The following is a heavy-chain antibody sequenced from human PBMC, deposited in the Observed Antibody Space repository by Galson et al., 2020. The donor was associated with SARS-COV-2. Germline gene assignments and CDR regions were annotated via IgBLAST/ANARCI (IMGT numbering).Heavy chain of an antibody. D-gene: IGHD3-3*01. CDR1: GGSIRSGRYS. Sequence: PSETLSLTCTVSGGSIRSGRYSWSWIRQHPGKGLEWIGYIHYSGSTYYNPSLKSRVTISVDTSKNQFSLKLSSVTAADTAVYYCARDQYDFRSGPFDYWGQGTLVTVSS. CDR3: ARDQYDFRSGPFDY. V-gene: IGHV4-31*03. CDR2: IHYSGST. J-gene: IGHJ4*02.